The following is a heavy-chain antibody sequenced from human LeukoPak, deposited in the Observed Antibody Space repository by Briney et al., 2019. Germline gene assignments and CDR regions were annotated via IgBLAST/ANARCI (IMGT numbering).Heavy chain of an antibody. CDR1: GGSISSYY. Sequence: SETLSLTCTVSGGSISSYYWSWIRQPPGKGLEWIGCIYHSGSTNYNPSLKSRVTISVDTSKNQFSLKLSSVTAADTAVYYCAGEEIMGDWFDPWGQGTLVTVSS. CDR3: AGEEIMGDWFDP. CDR2: IYHSGST. V-gene: IGHV4-59*01. D-gene: IGHD2-8*01. J-gene: IGHJ5*02.